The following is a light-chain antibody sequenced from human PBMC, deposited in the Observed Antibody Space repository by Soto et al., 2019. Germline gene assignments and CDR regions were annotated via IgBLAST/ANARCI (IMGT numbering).Light chain of an antibody. CDR1: QSITNR. CDR2: DAS. J-gene: IGKJ1*01. V-gene: IGKV1-5*01. CDR3: QHYWGMWT. Sequence: DIQMTQSPSTLSAAVGDRVTITCRASQSITNRLAWYQQKPGKAPKVLIYDASNLEGGVPSRFSGSGSGTEFILTISSLQPDDFATYWCQHYWGMWTFGQGTKVEIK.